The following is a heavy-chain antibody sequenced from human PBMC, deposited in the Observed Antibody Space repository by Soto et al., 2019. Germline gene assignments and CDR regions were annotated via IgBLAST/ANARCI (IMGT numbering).Heavy chain of an antibody. J-gene: IGHJ1*01. CDR3: AKVLSSYGYVEYFQH. Sequence: GGSLRLSCAASGFTFSSYGMHWVRQAPGKGLEWVAVISYDGSNKYYADSVKGRFTISRDNSKNTLYLQMNSLRAEDTAVYYCAKVLSSYGYVEYFQHWRQGTLVTVSS. D-gene: IGHD5-18*01. V-gene: IGHV3-30*18. CDR2: ISYDGSNK. CDR1: GFTFSSYG.